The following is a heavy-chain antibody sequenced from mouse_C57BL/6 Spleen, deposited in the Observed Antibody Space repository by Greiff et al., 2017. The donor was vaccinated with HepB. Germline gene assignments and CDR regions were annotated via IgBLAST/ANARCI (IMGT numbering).Heavy chain of an antibody. V-gene: IGHV5-9*01. CDR3: ARPLSYSNYEEWFAY. D-gene: IGHD2-5*01. CDR2: ISGGGGNT. Sequence: EVKVVESGGGLVKPGGSLKLSCAASGFTFSSYTMSWVRQTPEKRLEWVATISGGGGNTYYPDSVKGRFTISRDNAKNTLYLQMSSLRSEDTALYYCARPLSYSNYEEWFAYWGQGTLVTVSA. J-gene: IGHJ3*01. CDR1: GFTFSSYT.